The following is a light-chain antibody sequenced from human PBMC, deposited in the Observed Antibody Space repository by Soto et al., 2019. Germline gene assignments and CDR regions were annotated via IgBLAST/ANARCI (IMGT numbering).Light chain of an antibody. CDR2: GAS. Sequence: EIVMTQSPATLSVSPGERATLSCRASQSVSSNLAWYQQKPGQAPRLLIYGASTRATGIPARFSGSGSGTEFTLTISSLQSEDFEVYYCQQYNHWPRTLGHGTTVDIK. CDR3: QQYNHWPRT. J-gene: IGKJ1*01. CDR1: QSVSSN. V-gene: IGKV3-15*01.